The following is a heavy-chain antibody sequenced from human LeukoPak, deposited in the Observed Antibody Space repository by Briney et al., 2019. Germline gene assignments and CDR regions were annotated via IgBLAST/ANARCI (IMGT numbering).Heavy chain of an antibody. CDR3: ARCIAAAGLDY. J-gene: IGHJ4*02. V-gene: IGHV4-59*01. D-gene: IGHD6-13*01. Sequence: SETLSLTCAVYGGSFSGYYWSWIRQPPGKGLEWIGYIYYSGSTNYNPSLKSRVTISVDTSKNQFSLKLSSVTAADTAVYYCARCIAAAGLDYWGQGTLVTVSS. CDR1: GGSFSGYY. CDR2: IYYSGST.